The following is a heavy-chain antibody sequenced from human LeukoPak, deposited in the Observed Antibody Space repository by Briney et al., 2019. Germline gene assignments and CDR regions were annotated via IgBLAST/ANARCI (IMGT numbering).Heavy chain of an antibody. V-gene: IGHV1-2*02. Sequence: GASLRVSCKASGYNLIDHALHWVRQAPGQGLEWMGWINPNSGGTNYAQKFQGRVTMTRDTSISTAYMELSRLRSDDTAVYYCSLPGRDPYYYYYMDVWGKGTTVTVSS. CDR2: INPNSGGT. CDR1: GYNLIDHA. CDR3: SLPGRDPYYYYYMDV. J-gene: IGHJ6*03.